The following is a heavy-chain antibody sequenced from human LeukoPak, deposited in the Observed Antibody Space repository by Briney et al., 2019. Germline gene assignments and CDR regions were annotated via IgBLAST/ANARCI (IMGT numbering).Heavy chain of an antibody. J-gene: IGHJ4*02. D-gene: IGHD6-19*01. CDR2: TRNKANKYTT. Sequence: PGGSLRLSCAASGFTFSDHYMDWVRQAPGKGLEWVGLTRNKANKYTTEYAASVKGRFTISRDDSKNSLHLQMNSLKSEDTAVYYCATFWYTSGWYPDCWGQGTLVTVSS. CDR1: GFTFSDHY. CDR3: ATFWYTSGWYPDC. V-gene: IGHV3-72*01.